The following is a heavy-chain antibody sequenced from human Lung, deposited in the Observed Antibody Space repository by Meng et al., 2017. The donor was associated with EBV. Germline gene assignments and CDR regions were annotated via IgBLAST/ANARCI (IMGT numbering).Heavy chain of an antibody. V-gene: IGHV4-31*03. Sequence: AKLQESRHGRVKPSATLSLTCTVSGGSISSGGYYWSWIRQHPGKGLEWIGYIYYSGSTYYNPSLKSRVTISVDTSKNQFSLKLSSVTAADTAVYYCAATVNDGYFDYWGQGTLVTVSS. CDR3: AATVNDGYFDY. CDR1: GGSISSGGYY. D-gene: IGHD4-11*01. CDR2: IYYSGST. J-gene: IGHJ4*02.